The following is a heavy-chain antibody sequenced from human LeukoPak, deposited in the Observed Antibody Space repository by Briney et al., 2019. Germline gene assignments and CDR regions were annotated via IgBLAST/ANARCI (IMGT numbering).Heavy chain of an antibody. CDR1: GYTFTGYY. V-gene: IGHV1-2*02. D-gene: IGHD3-22*01. Sequence: ASVKVSCKASGYTFTGYYMHWVRQAPGQGLEWMGWINPNSGGTNYAQKFQGRVTMTRDTSISTAYMELSRLRSDDTAVYYCARMHYYDSSGSFYNWFDPWGQGTLVTVSS. J-gene: IGHJ5*02. CDR3: ARMHYYDSSGSFYNWFDP. CDR2: INPNSGGT.